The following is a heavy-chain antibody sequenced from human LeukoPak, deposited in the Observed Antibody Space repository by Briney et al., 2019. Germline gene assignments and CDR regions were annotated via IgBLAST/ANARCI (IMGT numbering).Heavy chain of an antibody. CDR3: ARDGNNWNDGDGAFDI. V-gene: IGHV4-34*01. J-gene: IGHJ3*02. CDR2: IYYSGST. D-gene: IGHD1-20*01. CDR1: GGSFSGYF. Sequence: SETLSLTCAVYGGSFSGYFWIWIRQPPGKGLEWIGSIYYSGSTYYNPSLKSRVTISVDTSKNQFSLKLSSVTAADTAVYYCARDGNNWNDGDGAFDIWGQGTMVTVSS.